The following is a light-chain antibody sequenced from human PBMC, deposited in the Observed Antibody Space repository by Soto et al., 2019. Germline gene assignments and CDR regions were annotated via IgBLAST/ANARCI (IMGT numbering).Light chain of an antibody. CDR1: ESISSW. J-gene: IGKJ1*01. Sequence: DIQMTQSPSTLSASVGDRVTITSRASESISSWLAWYQQKPGKAPKVLIYKASSLESGVPSRFSGSGSGTEFTLTISSLQPDDFATYYCQQYNSYSWTFGQGTKVDI. CDR2: KAS. CDR3: QQYNSYSWT. V-gene: IGKV1-5*03.